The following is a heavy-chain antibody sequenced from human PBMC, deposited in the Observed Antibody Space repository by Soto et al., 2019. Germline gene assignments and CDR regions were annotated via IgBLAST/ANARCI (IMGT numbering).Heavy chain of an antibody. CDR1: GFTFSSYG. V-gene: IGHV3-30*18. D-gene: IGHD1-26*01. J-gene: IGHJ6*02. CDR3: AKAYYTEACYYGMDV. Sequence: GGSLRLSCAASGFTFSSYGMHWVRQAPGKGLEWVAVISYDGSNKYYADSVKGRFTTSRDNSKNTLYLQMNSLRAEDTAVYYCAKAYYTEACYYGMDVWGQGTTVTVSS. CDR2: ISYDGSNK.